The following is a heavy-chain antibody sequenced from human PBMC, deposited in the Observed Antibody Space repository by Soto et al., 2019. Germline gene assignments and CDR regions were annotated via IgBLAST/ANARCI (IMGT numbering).Heavy chain of an antibody. V-gene: IGHV1-18*01. Sequence: QVQLVQSGAEVKKPGASVKVSCKASGYSFTSYGISWVRQAPGQGLEWMGWISAYNGNTKYAQKLQGRVTMTTNTSTSTANMERRSLRSEDTAVYDCARDQAVARIDYWGQGTLVTVSS. CDR2: ISAYNGNT. CDR3: ARDQAVARIDY. D-gene: IGHD6-19*01. J-gene: IGHJ4*02. CDR1: GYSFTSYG.